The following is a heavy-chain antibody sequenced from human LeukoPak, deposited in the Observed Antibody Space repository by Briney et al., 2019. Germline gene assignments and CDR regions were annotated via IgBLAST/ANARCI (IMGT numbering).Heavy chain of an antibody. CDR3: ARSTDTWAQ. V-gene: IGHV4-59*08. Sequence: PSETLSLTCTVSGGSINNFFWSWIRQPPGKGLEWIGYIYYSGSTNYNPSLKGRLTMSVDTSKNQFSLKLTSVTAADTAVYFCARSTDTWAQRGQGTLVTVSS. CDR2: IYYSGST. D-gene: IGHD2-2*01. J-gene: IGHJ4*02. CDR1: GGSINNFF.